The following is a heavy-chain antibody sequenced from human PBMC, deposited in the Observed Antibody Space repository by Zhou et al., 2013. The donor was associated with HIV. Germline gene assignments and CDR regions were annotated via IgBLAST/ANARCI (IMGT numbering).Heavy chain of an antibody. CDR2: IIPIFGTA. J-gene: IGHJ6*03. CDR1: GGTFSSYA. V-gene: IGHV1-69*05. Sequence: QVQLVQSGAEVKKPGSSVKVSCKASGGTFSSYAISWVRQAPGQGLEWMGGIIPIFGTANYAQKFQGRVTITTDESTSTAYMELSSLRSEDTAVYYCASSGHCSSTSCYRPYYYYYMDVWGKGTTVTVSS. D-gene: IGHD2-2*01. CDR3: ASSGHCSSTSCYRPYYYYYMDV.